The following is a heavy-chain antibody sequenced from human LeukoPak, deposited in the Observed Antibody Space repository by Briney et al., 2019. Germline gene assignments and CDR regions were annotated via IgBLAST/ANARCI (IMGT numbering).Heavy chain of an antibody. CDR1: GYTFTSYY. Sequence: GASVKVSCKASGYTFTSYYMHWMRQAPGQGLEWMGIINPSGGSTSYAQKFQGRVTMTRDMSTSTVYMELSSLRSEDTAVYYCARDSLQHNYYYYYMDVWGKGTTVTVSS. CDR2: INPSGGST. D-gene: IGHD4-11*01. CDR3: ARDSLQHNYYYYYMDV. J-gene: IGHJ6*03. V-gene: IGHV1-46*01.